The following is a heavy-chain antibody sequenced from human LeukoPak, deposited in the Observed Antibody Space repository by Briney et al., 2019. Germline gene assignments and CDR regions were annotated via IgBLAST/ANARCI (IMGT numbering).Heavy chain of an antibody. CDR1: GGTFSSYA. Sequence: SVKVSCKASGGTFSSYAISWVRQAPGQGLEWMGRIIPIFGTANYAQKFQGRVTITTDESTSTTYMELSSLRSEDTAVYYCARDRHYYYDSSGSSYYYYMDVWGKGTTVTVSS. D-gene: IGHD3-22*01. CDR2: IIPIFGTA. J-gene: IGHJ6*03. V-gene: IGHV1-69*05. CDR3: ARDRHYYYDSSGSSYYYYMDV.